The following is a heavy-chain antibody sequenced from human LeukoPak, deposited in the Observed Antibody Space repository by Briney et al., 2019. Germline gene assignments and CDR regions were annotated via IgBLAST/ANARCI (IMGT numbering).Heavy chain of an antibody. Sequence: GGSLRLSCAASGFTFSTYWMHWVRQAPGKGLVWVSRISSDGSITSYADSVKGRFTISRDNAKNTLYLQMKSLRAEDTAVYYCARHLNYYLDYWGQGTLVTVSS. J-gene: IGHJ4*02. D-gene: IGHD3-10*01. CDR2: ISSDGSIT. V-gene: IGHV3-74*01. CDR1: GFTFSTYW. CDR3: ARHLNYYLDY.